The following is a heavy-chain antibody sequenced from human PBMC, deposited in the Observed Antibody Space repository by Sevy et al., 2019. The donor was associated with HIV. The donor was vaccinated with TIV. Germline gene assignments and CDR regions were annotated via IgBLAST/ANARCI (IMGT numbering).Heavy chain of an antibody. CDR1: GFSFSDHR. J-gene: IGHJ4*02. V-gene: IGHV3-30*03. CDR2: ISYDGRNTK. Sequence: GGSLRLSCVGSGFSFSDHRMHWVRQAPGKGLEWVAVISYDGRNTKYKADSVKGRFTISRDNSKNTLYLQMNILRAEDTAIYYCARDRGEILSSAFDYWGQGTLVTVSS. CDR3: ARDRGEILSSAFDY. D-gene: IGHD3-16*01.